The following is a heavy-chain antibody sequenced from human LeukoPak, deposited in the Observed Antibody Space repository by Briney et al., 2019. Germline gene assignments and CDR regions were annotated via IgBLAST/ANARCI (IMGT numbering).Heavy chain of an antibody. D-gene: IGHD6-19*01. J-gene: IGHJ6*02. CDR2: ISWNSGSI. CDR3: AKDTSSGWHPQYYYYYYGMDV. CDR1: GFTFDDYA. Sequence: AGGSLRLSCAASGFTFDDYAMPWVRQAPGKGLEWVSGISWNSGSIGYADSVKGRFTISRDNAKNSLYLQMNSLRAEDTALYYCAKDTSSGWHPQYYYYYYGMDVWGQGTTVTVSS. V-gene: IGHV3-9*01.